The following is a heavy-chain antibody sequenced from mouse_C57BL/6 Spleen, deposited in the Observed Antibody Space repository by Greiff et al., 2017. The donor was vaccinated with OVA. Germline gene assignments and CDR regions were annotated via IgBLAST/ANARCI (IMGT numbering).Heavy chain of an antibody. V-gene: IGHV1-64*01. CDR1: GYTFTSYW. J-gene: IGHJ3*01. CDR2: IHPNSGST. CDR3: ARGEYGNREFAY. Sequence: QVQLQQPGAELVKPGASVKLSCKASGYTFTSYWMHWVKQRPGQGLEWIGMIHPNSGSTNYNEKFKDKATLTVDKSSSTAYMQLSSLTSEDSAVYYCARGEYGNREFAYWGQGTLVTVSA. D-gene: IGHD2-10*02.